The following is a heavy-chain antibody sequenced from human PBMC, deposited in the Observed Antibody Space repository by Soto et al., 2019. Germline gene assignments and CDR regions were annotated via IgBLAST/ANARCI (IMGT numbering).Heavy chain of an antibody. J-gene: IGHJ6*02. Sequence: EVQLLESGGGLVQPGGSLRLSCVASGFTFSNYFMNWVGQAPGKGLQWVSDISSRDGRTHYTDSVRGRFTISRDNSKNTLYLKMNSLRAEDTAVYYCAKDLHWYGMDVWGQGTTVTVSS. CDR1: GFTFSNYF. V-gene: IGHV3-23*01. D-gene: IGHD2-8*02. CDR2: ISSRDGRT. CDR3: AKDLHWYGMDV.